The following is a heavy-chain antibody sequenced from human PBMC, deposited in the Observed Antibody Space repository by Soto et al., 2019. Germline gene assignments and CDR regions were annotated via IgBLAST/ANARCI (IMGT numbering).Heavy chain of an antibody. CDR1: GGSISSGGYY. V-gene: IGHV4-31*01. CDR3: ARDRPQGPNPFDP. CDR2: IYYSGST. J-gene: IGHJ5*02. Sequence: QVQLQESGPGLVKPSQTLSLTCTVSGGSISSGGYYWSWIRQHPGNGLAWIGYIYYSGSTYYNPSLERLVTTSVDTSRNQFSLKLRSVTAADTAVYYCARDRPQGPNPFDPWGQGTLVTVSS.